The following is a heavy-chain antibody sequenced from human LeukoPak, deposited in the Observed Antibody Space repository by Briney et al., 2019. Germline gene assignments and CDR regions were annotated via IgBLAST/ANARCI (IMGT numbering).Heavy chain of an antibody. Sequence: ASVKVSCKVSGYTLTELSMHWVRQAPGKGLEWMGGFDPEDGETIYAQKFQGRVTMTEDTSTDTAYMELSSLRSEDTAVYYCATGFLNYYDSSGYYHDYWGQGTLVTVSS. J-gene: IGHJ4*02. CDR3: ATGFLNYYDSSGYYHDY. CDR1: GYTLTELS. D-gene: IGHD3-22*01. V-gene: IGHV1-24*01. CDR2: FDPEDGET.